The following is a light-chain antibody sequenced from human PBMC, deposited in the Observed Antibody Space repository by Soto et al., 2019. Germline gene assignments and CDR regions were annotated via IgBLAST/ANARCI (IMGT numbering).Light chain of an antibody. CDR2: ATS. Sequence: EIPMTQSPASLSASVGDRVTLTCRASQSIGKYLNWYQQRPGKAPELLISATSILQNGVPSRFSGSGSGTDFSLTINSLQPEDVATYYCQQAYGSPLTFGGGTKVE. CDR3: QQAYGSPLT. J-gene: IGKJ4*01. CDR1: QSIGKY. V-gene: IGKV1-39*01.